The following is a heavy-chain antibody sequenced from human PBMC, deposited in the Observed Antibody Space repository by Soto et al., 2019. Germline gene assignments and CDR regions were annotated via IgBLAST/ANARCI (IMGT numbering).Heavy chain of an antibody. J-gene: IGHJ6*03. D-gene: IGHD3-22*01. CDR2: IYYSGST. V-gene: IGHV4-39*07. Sequence: PSETLSLTCTVSGGSISSSSYYWGWIRQPPGKGLEWIGSIYYSGSTYYNPSLKSRVTISVDTSKNQFSLKLSSVTAADTAVYYCARVLLLGRPLYSYYYMDVWGKGTTVTVSS. CDR3: ARVLLLGRPLYSYYYMDV. CDR1: GGSISSSSYY.